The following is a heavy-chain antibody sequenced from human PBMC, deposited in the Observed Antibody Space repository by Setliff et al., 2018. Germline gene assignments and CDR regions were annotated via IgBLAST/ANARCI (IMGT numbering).Heavy chain of an antibody. CDR3: ASSVDYYDRSGYPYAMDV. D-gene: IGHD3-22*01. V-gene: IGHV1-18*01. CDR2: ISVYNGNT. J-gene: IGHJ6*02. CDR1: GYTFTRNG. Sequence: ASVKVSCKASGYTFTRNGINWVRQAPGQGLEWMGWISVYNGNTHYAQKSQGRVTMTTDTSTTTAYMDLRSLRSDDTAVYYCASSVDYYDRSGYPYAMDVWGQGTTVTVSS.